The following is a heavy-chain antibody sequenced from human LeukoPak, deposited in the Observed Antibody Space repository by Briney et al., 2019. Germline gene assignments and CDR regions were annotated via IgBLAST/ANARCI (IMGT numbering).Heavy chain of an antibody. J-gene: IGHJ3*02. D-gene: IGHD1-14*01. CDR1: GFTFRTYG. CDR3: ARGRTMWSQGAFDI. Sequence: GGSLRLSCAASGFTFRTYGMNWVRQAPGKGLEWISYINSNSDTVHYSNSVEGRFTISRDNAKNSLYLQMNSLRAEDTAMYYCARGRTMWSQGAFDIWGQGTMVTVSS. V-gene: IGHV3-48*04. CDR2: INSNSDTV.